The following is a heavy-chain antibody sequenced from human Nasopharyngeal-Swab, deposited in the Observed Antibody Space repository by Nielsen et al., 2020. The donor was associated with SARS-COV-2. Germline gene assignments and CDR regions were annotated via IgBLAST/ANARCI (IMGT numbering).Heavy chain of an antibody. CDR1: GFTFSSYA. V-gene: IGHV3-30-3*01. D-gene: IGHD6-19*01. CDR2: ISYDGSNK. Sequence: GESLKISCAASGFTFSSYAMHWVRQAPGKGLEWVAVISYDGSNKYYAGSVKGRFTISRDNSKNTLYLQMNSLRAEDTAVYYCARDEGGGWRPWGQGTLVTVSS. J-gene: IGHJ4*02. CDR3: ARDEGGGWRP.